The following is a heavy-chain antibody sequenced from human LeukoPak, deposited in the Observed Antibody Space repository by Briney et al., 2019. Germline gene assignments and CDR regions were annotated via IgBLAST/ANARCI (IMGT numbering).Heavy chain of an antibody. J-gene: IGHJ3*02. Sequence: GGSLRLSCAACGFTVSNNYMSWVRQAPGKGLEWVSVIYSGGSTYYADSVKGRFTISRDNSKITLYLQMNSLRAEDTAVYYCARDPSGSQDDFDIWGQGTMVTVSS. V-gene: IGHV3-53*05. D-gene: IGHD1-26*01. CDR1: GFTVSNNY. CDR3: ARDPSGSQDDFDI. CDR2: IYSGGST.